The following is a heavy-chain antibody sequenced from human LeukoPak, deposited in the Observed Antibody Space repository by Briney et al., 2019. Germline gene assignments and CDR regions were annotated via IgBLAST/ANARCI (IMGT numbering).Heavy chain of an antibody. CDR3: ARRGSSGYYLGY. Sequence: TLSLTCTVSGGSISSGGYYWSWIRQHPGKGLEWIGYIYYSGSTYYNPSLKSRLTISVDTSKNQFSLKLSSVTAADTAVYYCARRGSSGYYLGYWGQGTLVTVSS. CDR2: IYYSGST. D-gene: IGHD3-22*01. J-gene: IGHJ4*02. V-gene: IGHV4-31*03. CDR1: GGSISSGGYY.